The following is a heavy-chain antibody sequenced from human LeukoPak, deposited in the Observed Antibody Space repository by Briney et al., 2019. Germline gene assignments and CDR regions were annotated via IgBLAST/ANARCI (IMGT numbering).Heavy chain of an antibody. CDR2: ISSSGGST. J-gene: IGHJ4*02. V-gene: IGHV3-23*01. Sequence: PGGSLRLSCAASGFAFSSYAMSWVRQAPGKGLEWVSAISSSGGSTYYADSVKGRFTISRDNSKNTLYLQMNSLRAEDTAVYYCAKEGMIVVVITTYFDYWGQGTLVTVSS. CDR3: AKEGMIVVVITTYFDY. D-gene: IGHD3-22*01. CDR1: GFAFSSYA.